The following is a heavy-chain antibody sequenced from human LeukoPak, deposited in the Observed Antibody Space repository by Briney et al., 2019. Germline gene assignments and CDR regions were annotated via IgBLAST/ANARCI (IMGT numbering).Heavy chain of an antibody. CDR1: GGSISSYY. CDR3: ARESVAGTIYYYYYMDV. V-gene: IGHV4-59*12. Sequence: SETLSLTCTVSGGSISSYYWSWIRQPPGKGLEWIGYIYYSGSTNYNPSLKSRVTISVDTSKNQFSLKLSSVTAADTAVYYCARESVAGTIYYYYYMDVWGKGTTVTISS. J-gene: IGHJ6*03. CDR2: IYYSGST. D-gene: IGHD6-19*01.